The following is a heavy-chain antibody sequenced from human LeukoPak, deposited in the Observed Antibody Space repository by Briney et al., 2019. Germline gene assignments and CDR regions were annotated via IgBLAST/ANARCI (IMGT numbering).Heavy chain of an antibody. D-gene: IGHD3-3*01. V-gene: IGHV1-2*04. CDR2: INPNSGGT. CDR1: GYTFTGYY. CDR3: ARSQRIWSGYRRSGYYMDV. J-gene: IGHJ6*03. Sequence: ASVKVSCKASGYTFTGYYMHWVRQAPGQGLEWMGWINPNSGGTNYAQKFQGWVTMTRDTSISTAYMELSRLRSDDTAVYYCARSQRIWSGYRRSGYYMDVWGKGTTVTVSS.